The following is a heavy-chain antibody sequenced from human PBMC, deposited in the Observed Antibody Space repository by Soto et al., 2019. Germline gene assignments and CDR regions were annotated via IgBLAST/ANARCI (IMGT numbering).Heavy chain of an antibody. D-gene: IGHD2-21*02. CDR3: ASFRCGGDCYSSRYFDY. Sequence: SETLSLTCAVYGGSFSGYYWSWIRQPPGKGLEWIGEINHSGSTNYNPSLKSRVTISVDTSKNQFSLKLSSVTAADTAVYYCASFRCGGDCYSSRYFDYWGQGTLVTVSS. CDR1: GGSFSGYY. V-gene: IGHV4-34*01. J-gene: IGHJ4*02. CDR2: INHSGST.